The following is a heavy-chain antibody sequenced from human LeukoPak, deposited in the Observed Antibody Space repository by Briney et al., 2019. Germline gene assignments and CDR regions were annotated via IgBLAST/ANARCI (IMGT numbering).Heavy chain of an antibody. D-gene: IGHD6-19*01. Sequence: SETPTLTCTVSNGSIGSHYWAWIRQSPGKGLEWIGDVYHTGSTNYNPSLKSPVIISIDTSENQFSLKVNSVTAADTTVYYCAGVGQWRAGGHFDSWGQGTLVTVSS. CDR2: VYHTGST. CDR3: AGVGQWRAGGHFDS. CDR1: NGSIGSHY. V-gene: IGHV4-59*11. J-gene: IGHJ4*02.